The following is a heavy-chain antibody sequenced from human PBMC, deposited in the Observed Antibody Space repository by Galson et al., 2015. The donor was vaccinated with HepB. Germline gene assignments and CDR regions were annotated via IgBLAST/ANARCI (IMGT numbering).Heavy chain of an antibody. Sequence: SLRLSCAASGFSFSTYAMSWVRQTSGKGLEWVSVISGRGGSTYYADSVKGRFTISRDNSKNSLYLEVNSLRAEDTAVCYCAKSGNRGFKGAFDLWGQGTMVTVSS. D-gene: IGHD3-10*01. CDR2: ISGRGGST. CDR1: GFSFSTYA. CDR3: AKSGNRGFKGAFDL. V-gene: IGHV3-23*01. J-gene: IGHJ3*01.